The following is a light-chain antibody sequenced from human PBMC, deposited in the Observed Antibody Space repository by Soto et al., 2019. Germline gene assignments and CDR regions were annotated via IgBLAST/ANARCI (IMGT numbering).Light chain of an antibody. Sequence: SVLTQPPPASGTPGQRGTISCSGNSSNIGANTVNWYQQLPGTAPKLLISNNDQRPSGVPDRFSGSKSGTSASLAISGLQSEDDADYYCAAWDDSLYGRVFGSGTKVTVL. CDR1: SSNIGANT. J-gene: IGLJ1*01. V-gene: IGLV1-44*01. CDR2: NND. CDR3: AAWDDSLYGRV.